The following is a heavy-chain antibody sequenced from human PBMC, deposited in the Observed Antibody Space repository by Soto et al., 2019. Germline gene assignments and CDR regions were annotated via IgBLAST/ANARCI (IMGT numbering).Heavy chain of an antibody. CDR2: ILPNSGGT. Sequence: QVQLVKSGAEVRKPGASVRVSCKASGYPFKSHFMHWVRQGPGEGLEWMGWILPNSGGTNYAQKFQGRVTLTRDTSIDTVYMELSSLNSGDTAVYYCARGGRWYDYWGQGTQVTVS. J-gene: IGHJ4*02. D-gene: IGHD6-13*01. CDR1: GYPFKSHF. CDR3: ARGGRWYDY. V-gene: IGHV1-2*02.